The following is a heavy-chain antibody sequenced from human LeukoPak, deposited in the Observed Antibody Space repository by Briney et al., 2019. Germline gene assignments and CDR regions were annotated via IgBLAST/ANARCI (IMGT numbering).Heavy chain of an antibody. V-gene: IGHV4-4*07. Sequence: SETLSLTCTVSGGSISSYYWSWIRQPAGKGLEWIGRIYTSGSTNCNPSLKSRVTMSVDTSKNQFSLKLSSVTAADTAVYYCARCANYDFWSGYEQAFDIWGQGTMVTVSS. CDR2: IYTSGST. CDR3: ARCANYDFWSGYEQAFDI. CDR1: GGSISSYY. D-gene: IGHD3-3*01. J-gene: IGHJ3*02.